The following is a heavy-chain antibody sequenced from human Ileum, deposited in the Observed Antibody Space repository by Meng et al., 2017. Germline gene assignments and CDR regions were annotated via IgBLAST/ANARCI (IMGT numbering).Heavy chain of an antibody. D-gene: IGHD3-10*01. V-gene: IGHV3-48*03. Sequence: GESLKISCAGSGFTFSDHEMNWVRQAPGKGLEWVSYISASGNTVYYTESVKGRFTISRDNAKNSLYLQMNSLTAEDTAVYYCARAHMLRGVHFDYWGQGTPVTVSS. J-gene: IGHJ4*02. CDR2: ISASGNTV. CDR1: GFTFSDHE. CDR3: ARAHMLRGVHFDY.